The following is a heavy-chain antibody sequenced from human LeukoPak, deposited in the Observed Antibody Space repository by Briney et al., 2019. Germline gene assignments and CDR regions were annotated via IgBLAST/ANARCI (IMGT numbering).Heavy chain of an antibody. CDR1: GGSISSSSYY. D-gene: IGHD4-11*01. Sequence: SETLSLTCTVSGGSISSSSYYWSWIRQPPGKGLEWIGEINHSGSTNYNPSLKSRVTISVDTSKNQFSLKLSSVTAADTAVYYCARVSTTLTTFRFDYWGQGTLVTVSS. CDR3: ARVSTTLTTFRFDY. J-gene: IGHJ4*02. CDR2: INHSGST. V-gene: IGHV4-39*07.